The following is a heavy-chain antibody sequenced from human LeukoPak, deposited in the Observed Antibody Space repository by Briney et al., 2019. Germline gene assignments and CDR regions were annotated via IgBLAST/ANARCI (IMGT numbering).Heavy chain of an antibody. CDR2: ISWNSGSI. J-gene: IGHJ3*02. V-gene: IGHV3-9*01. CDR1: GFTFDDYA. CDR3: AKDMNAGKPRLGNAFDI. D-gene: IGHD1-14*01. Sequence: PGRSLRLSCAASGFTFDDYAMHWVRQAPGKGLEWVSGISWNSGSIGYADSVKGRFTISRDNAKNSLYLQMNSLRAEDTALYYCAKDMNAGKPRLGNAFDIWGQGTMVTVSS.